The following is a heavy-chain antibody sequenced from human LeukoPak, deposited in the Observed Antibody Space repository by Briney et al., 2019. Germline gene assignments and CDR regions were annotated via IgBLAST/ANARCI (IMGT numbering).Heavy chain of an antibody. V-gene: IGHV3-23*01. CDR1: GFTFSSYA. D-gene: IGHD2-2*01. CDR2: ISGSGGST. J-gene: IGHJ4*02. Sequence: GGSLRLSCAASGFTFSSYAMSWVRQAPGKGLEWVSAISGSGGSTYYADSVKGRFTISRDNSKNTLYLQMDSLSAEDTAVYYCARGASLWTNFEYWGQGALVTVSS. CDR3: ARGASLWTNFEY.